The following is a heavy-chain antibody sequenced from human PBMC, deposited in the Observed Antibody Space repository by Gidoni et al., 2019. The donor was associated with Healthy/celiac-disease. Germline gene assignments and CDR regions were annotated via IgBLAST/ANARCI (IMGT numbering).Heavy chain of an antibody. Sequence: QLQLQESGSGLVKPSQTLSLTCAVPGGSISSGAYSWSWIRQPPGKGLEWIGYIYHSGSTYYNPSLKSRVTISVDRSKNQFSLKLSSVTAADTAVYYCARGLGGGYCTNGVCYDWYFDLWGRGTLVTVSS. D-gene: IGHD2-8*01. J-gene: IGHJ2*01. V-gene: IGHV4-30-2*01. CDR3: ARGLGGGYCTNGVCYDWYFDL. CDR1: GGSISSGAYS. CDR2: IYHSGST.